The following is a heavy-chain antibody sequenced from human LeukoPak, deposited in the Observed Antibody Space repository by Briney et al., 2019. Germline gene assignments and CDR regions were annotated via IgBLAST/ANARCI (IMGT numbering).Heavy chain of an antibody. CDR1: GFSLTTNVVG. Sequence: SGPTLVKPTQTLTLTCTFSGFSLTTNVVGVGWIRQPPGKALEWLALIYWNDDKRYSPSLTTRLTITKDTSKNQVVLTMTNMDPVDTATYYCAHRLGTSDGWPRSSGAFDIWGQGTMVTVSS. J-gene: IGHJ3*02. CDR3: AHRLGTSDGWPRSSGAFDI. V-gene: IGHV2-5*01. D-gene: IGHD5-12*01. CDR2: IYWNDDK.